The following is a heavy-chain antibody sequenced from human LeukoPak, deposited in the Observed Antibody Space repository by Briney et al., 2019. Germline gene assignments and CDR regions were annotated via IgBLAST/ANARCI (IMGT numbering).Heavy chain of an antibody. CDR3: ARALPHRRLMDTTMEQHWFDP. CDR1: GYTFTGYY. D-gene: IGHD5-18*01. CDR2: INPSGGST. Sequence: ASVKVSCKASGYTFTGYYMHWVRQAPGQGLEWMGIINPSGGSTRYAQKFQGRVTMTRDMSTSTVYMELSSLRSEDTAVYYCARALPHRRLMDTTMEQHWFDPWGQGTLVTVSS. V-gene: IGHV1-46*01. J-gene: IGHJ5*02.